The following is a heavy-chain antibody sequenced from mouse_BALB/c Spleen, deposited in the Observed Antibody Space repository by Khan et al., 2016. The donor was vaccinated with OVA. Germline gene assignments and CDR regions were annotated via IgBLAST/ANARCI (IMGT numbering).Heavy chain of an antibody. CDR1: GYSFTGYF. Sequence: VQLQQSGPELGRPGASVKISCKASGYSFTGYFMNWVMQSHGKSLEWIGRINPHIGETFYNQRFKDKATLTVDESSNTAHMELRSLASEDSAVYYCTRIYRSDFDYWGQGTTLTVSS. J-gene: IGHJ2*01. CDR3: TRIYRSDFDY. V-gene: IGHV1-20*02. D-gene: IGHD1-1*01. CDR2: INPHIGET.